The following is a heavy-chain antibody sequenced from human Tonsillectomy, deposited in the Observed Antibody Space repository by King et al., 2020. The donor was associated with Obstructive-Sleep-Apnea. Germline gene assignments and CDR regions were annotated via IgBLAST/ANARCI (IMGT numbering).Heavy chain of an antibody. CDR3: AREGVVITNDY. D-gene: IGHD3-22*01. V-gene: IGHV3-48*04. J-gene: IGHJ4*02. CDR1: GFTFSSYS. Sequence: VQLVESGGGLVQPGGSLRLSCAASGFTFSSYSMNWVRQAPGKGLEWVSFISSASSTIYYADSVKGRFTISRDNAKNSLYLQMNSLRAEDTAVYYCAREGVVITNDYWGQGTLVTVSS. CDR2: ISSASSTI.